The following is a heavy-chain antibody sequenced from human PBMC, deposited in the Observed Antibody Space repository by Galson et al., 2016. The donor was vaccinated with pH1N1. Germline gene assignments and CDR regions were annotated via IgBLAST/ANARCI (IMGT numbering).Heavy chain of an antibody. V-gene: IGHV4-61*02. CDR1: GGSISSGIYY. Sequence: TLSLTCTVSGGSISSGIYYWSWIRQPAGKGLEWIGLVYSSGTTNSNPSLKSRVSISADTAKNQFSLKLRSVTAADTAVYYCARPDYVDVDLKNWYFDLWGRGTLVTVSS. J-gene: IGHJ2*01. D-gene: IGHD4-17*01. CDR3: ARPDYVDVDLKNWYFDL. CDR2: VYSSGTT.